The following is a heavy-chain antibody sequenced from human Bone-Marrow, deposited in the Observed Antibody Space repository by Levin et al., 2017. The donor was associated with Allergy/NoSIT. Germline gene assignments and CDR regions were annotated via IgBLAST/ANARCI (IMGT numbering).Heavy chain of an antibody. CDR2: IYWDDDK. Sequence: SGPTLVKPTQTLTLTCTFSGFSLSSNAMGVGWIRQPPGQALEWLALIYWDDDKRYNPSLQSRLTITKDASKDRVVLTMTNVDPVDTATYYCAHPDSHQAPLTPAFDYWGQGTLVTVSS. J-gene: IGHJ4*02. V-gene: IGHV2-5*02. CDR3: AHPDSHQAPLTPAFDY. D-gene: IGHD2-2*01. CDR1: GFSLSSNAMG.